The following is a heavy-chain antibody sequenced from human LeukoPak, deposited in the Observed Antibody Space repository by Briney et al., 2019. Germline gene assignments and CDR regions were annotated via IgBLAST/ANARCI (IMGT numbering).Heavy chain of an antibody. Sequence: PGGSLRLSCAASGFTVSSNYMSWVRQAPGKGLEWVSVIYSGGSTYYADSVKGRFTISRDNSKNTLYLQMNSLRAEDTAVYYCARTTRTQTWIQLWSELDYWGQGTLVTVSS. D-gene: IGHD5-18*01. CDR3: ARTTRTQTWIQLWSELDY. CDR2: IYSGGST. CDR1: GFTVSSNY. J-gene: IGHJ4*02. V-gene: IGHV3-53*01.